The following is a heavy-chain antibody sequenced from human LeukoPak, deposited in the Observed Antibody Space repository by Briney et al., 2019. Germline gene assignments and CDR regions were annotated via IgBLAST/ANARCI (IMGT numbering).Heavy chain of an antibody. J-gene: IGHJ4*02. Sequence: GGSLRLSCAASGFTFSSYSMNWVRQAPGKGLEWVSSISSSSSQIYYADSVKGRFTISRDNAKNSLYLQMNSLRAEDTAVYYCARDLFAVATTDSRFDYWGQGTLVTVSS. CDR3: ARDLFAVATTDSRFDY. V-gene: IGHV3-21*01. CDR2: ISSSSSQI. D-gene: IGHD5-12*01. CDR1: GFTFSSYS.